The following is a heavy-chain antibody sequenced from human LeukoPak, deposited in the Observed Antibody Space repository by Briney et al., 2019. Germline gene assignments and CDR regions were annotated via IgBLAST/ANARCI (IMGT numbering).Heavy chain of an antibody. V-gene: IGHV4-59*01. J-gene: IGHJ5*02. CDR2: IYYSGST. CDR1: GGSISSYY. D-gene: IGHD3-3*01. CDR3: ARGGYDFWSGSKNWFDP. Sequence: SETLSLTCSVSGGSISSYYWSWIRQPPGKGLEWIGYIYYSGSTNYNPSLKSRVTISVDTSKNQFSLKLSSVTAADTAVYYCARGGYDFWSGSKNWFDPWGQGTLVTVSS.